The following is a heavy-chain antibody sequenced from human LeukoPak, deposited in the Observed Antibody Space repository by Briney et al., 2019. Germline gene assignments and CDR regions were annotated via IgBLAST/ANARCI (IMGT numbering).Heavy chain of an antibody. D-gene: IGHD2-2*02. Sequence: PGGSLRLSCAASGISFSNYGMNWVRQAPGKGLEWVAFIRYDGSNKYYADSVKGRFTISRDNAKNSLYLQMNSLRAEDTAVYYCARGGGPRGLVVPAAIVYWFDPWGQGTLVTVSS. V-gene: IGHV3-30*02. CDR2: IRYDGSNK. CDR3: ARGGGPRGLVVPAAIVYWFDP. CDR1: GISFSNYG. J-gene: IGHJ5*02.